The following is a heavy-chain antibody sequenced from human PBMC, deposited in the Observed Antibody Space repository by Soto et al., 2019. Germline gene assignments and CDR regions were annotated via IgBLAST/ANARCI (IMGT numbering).Heavy chain of an antibody. CDR1: GGSFSGYY. D-gene: IGHD6-6*01. Sequence: QVQLQQWGAGLLKPSETLSLTCAVYGGSFSGYYWSWIRQPPGKGLEWIGEINHSGSTNYNPSLKSRVTISVDTSKNQFSLKLSSVTAADTAVYYCARTPKYSYFDYWGQGTLVTVSS. CDR3: ARTPKYSYFDY. V-gene: IGHV4-34*01. CDR2: INHSGST. J-gene: IGHJ4*02.